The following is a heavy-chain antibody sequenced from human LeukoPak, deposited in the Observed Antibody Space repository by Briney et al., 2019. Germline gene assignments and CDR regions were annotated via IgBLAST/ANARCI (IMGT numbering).Heavy chain of an antibody. D-gene: IGHD3-10*01. J-gene: IGHJ3*02. CDR3: ARRRGFGANAFDI. CDR2: ISTSTGDT. CDR1: GYSFILYG. Sequence: GASVKVSCKTSGYSFILYGISWVRQAPGQGPEWMGWISTSTGDTKYTQKFQGRVTLTTDTSTSTAYMELRSLRSDDTAVYYCARRRGFGANAFDIWGQGTMVTVSS. V-gene: IGHV1-18*01.